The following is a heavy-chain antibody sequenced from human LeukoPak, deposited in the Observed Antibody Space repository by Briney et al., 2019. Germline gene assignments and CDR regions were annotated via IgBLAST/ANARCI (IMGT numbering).Heavy chain of an antibody. V-gene: IGHV3-43*01. D-gene: IGHD6-19*01. CDR2: TSGDGGSI. CDR3: VQEAAGQSLLMDN. J-gene: IGHJ4*02. Sequence: RGCLRLSCVPPAVLFDDCTRNCVRHVPGGGRGWGSLTSGDGGSIYYANSVKGGFTISRDKSKDSLYLEMNSLRTEDTALYYSVQEAAGQSLLMDNWGQGTLVTVSS. CDR1: AVLFDDCT.